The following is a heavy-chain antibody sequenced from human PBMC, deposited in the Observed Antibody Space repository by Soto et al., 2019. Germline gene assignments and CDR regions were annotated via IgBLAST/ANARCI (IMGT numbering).Heavy chain of an antibody. CDR3: ARDQSSGARFDY. CDR1: GYTFTTYY. Sequence: GASVKVSCKASGYTFTTYYMHWVRLAPGQGLEWMGRINPSGGSTNYAQKFQVRVTMTRDTSTSTVYMELSSLRSEDTAVYYCARDQSSGARFDYWGQGTLVTVSS. J-gene: IGHJ4*02. D-gene: IGHD2-15*01. CDR2: INPSGGST. V-gene: IGHV1-46*01.